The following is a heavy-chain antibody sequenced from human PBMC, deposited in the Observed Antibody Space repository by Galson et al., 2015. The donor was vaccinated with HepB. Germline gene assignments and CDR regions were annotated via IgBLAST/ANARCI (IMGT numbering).Heavy chain of an antibody. V-gene: IGHV3-30*04. Sequence: SLRLSCAASGFTFSSYAMHWVRQAPGKGLEWVAVISYDGSNKYYADSVKGRFTISRDNSKNTLYLQMNSLRAEDTAVYYCARTYYDILTGNSDGMDVWGQGTTVTVSS. D-gene: IGHD3-9*01. CDR1: GFTFSSYA. CDR3: ARTYYDILTGNSDGMDV. CDR2: ISYDGSNK. J-gene: IGHJ6*02.